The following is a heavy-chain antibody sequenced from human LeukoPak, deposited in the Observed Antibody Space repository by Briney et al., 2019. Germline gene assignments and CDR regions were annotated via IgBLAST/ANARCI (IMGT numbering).Heavy chain of an antibody. V-gene: IGHV1-69*01. CDR2: IIPIFGTP. D-gene: IGHD4-23*01. CDR1: GGTFSSYA. Sequence: SVKVSCKASGGTFSSYAISWVRRAPGQGLVWMGGIIPIFGTPNYAQRFQGRVTITADESTSTAYMELISLRSEDTAVYYCARLGPHYGGNPDNWFDPWGQGTLVTVSS. J-gene: IGHJ5*02. CDR3: ARLGPHYGGNPDNWFDP.